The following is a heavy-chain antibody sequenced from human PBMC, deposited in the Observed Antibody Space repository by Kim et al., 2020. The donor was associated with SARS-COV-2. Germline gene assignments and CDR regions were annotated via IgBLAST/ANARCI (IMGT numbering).Heavy chain of an antibody. CDR3: ARGNGYCSSTSCYNYYYYGMDV. D-gene: IGHD2-2*02. J-gene: IGHJ6*02. Sequence: ASVKVSCKASGYTFTSYDINWVRQATGQGLEWMGWMNPNSGNTGYAQKFQGRVTMTRNTSISTAYMELSSLRSEDTAVYYCARGNGYCSSTSCYNYYYYGMDVWGQGTTVTVSS. V-gene: IGHV1-8*01. CDR2: MNPNSGNT. CDR1: GYTFTSYD.